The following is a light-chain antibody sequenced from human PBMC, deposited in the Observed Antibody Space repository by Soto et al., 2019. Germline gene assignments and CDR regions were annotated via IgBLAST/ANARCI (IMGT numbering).Light chain of an antibody. Sequence: EIVLTQSPATLSLSPGETATLACRASQSVSSSLAWYQQKPGQTPRLLIYDASNRATGIPARFSGSGSGTDFPLTFSSLGPEDFAVYYCQQRSSWPLTFGGGTKVEIK. V-gene: IGKV3-11*01. J-gene: IGKJ4*01. CDR2: DAS. CDR3: QQRSSWPLT. CDR1: QSVSSS.